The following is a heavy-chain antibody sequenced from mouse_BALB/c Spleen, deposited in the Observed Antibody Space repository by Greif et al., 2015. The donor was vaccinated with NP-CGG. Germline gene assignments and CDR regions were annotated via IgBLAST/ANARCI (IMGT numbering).Heavy chain of an antibody. CDR3: ARPQLGRGLYYFDY. V-gene: IGHV1-7*01. J-gene: IGHJ2*01. D-gene: IGHD4-1*02. CDR1: GYTFTSYW. Sequence: VQLQQSGAELAKPGASVKMSCKASGYTFTSYWMHWVKQRPGQGLEWIGYINPSTGYTEYNQKFKDETTLTADKSSSTAYMQLSSLTSEDSAVYYCARPQLGRGLYYFDYWGQGTTLTVSS. CDR2: INPSTGYT.